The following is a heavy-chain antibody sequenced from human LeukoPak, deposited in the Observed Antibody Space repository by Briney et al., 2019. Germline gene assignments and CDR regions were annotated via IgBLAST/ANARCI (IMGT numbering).Heavy chain of an antibody. Sequence: ASVKVSCKVSGYTLTELSMHWVRQAPGKGLEWMGGFDPEDGETIYAQKFQGRVTMTEDTSTDTAYMELSSLRSEDTAVYYCATESMRGSYPPAYYYYGMDVWGQGTTVTVSS. V-gene: IGHV1-24*01. CDR3: ATESMRGSYPPAYYYYGMDV. D-gene: IGHD1-26*01. J-gene: IGHJ6*02. CDR1: GYTLTELS. CDR2: FDPEDGET.